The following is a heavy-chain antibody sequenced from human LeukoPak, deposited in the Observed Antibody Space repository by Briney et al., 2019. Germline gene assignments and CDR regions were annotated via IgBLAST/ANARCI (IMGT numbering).Heavy chain of an antibody. D-gene: IGHD6-19*01. V-gene: IGHV1-2*02. Sequence: ASVKVSCKASGYTFTGYYMHWVRQAPGQGLEWMGWINPNSGGTNYAQKFQGRVTMTRDTSISTAYMELSRLRSDDTAVYYCARDRGGSGWYGRTFDIWGQGTMVTVSS. CDR2: INPNSGGT. J-gene: IGHJ3*02. CDR1: GYTFTGYY. CDR3: ARDRGGSGWYGRTFDI.